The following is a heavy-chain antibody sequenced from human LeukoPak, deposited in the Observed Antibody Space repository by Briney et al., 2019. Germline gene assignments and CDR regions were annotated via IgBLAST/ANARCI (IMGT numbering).Heavy chain of an antibody. D-gene: IGHD3-3*01. Sequence: GGSLRLSCAASGFTFSSYWMSWVRQAPGKGLEWVANIKQDGSEKYYVDSVKGRFTISRDNAKNSLYLQMNSLRAEDTAVYYCARLAPSGYYPYYFDYWGQGTLVTVSS. CDR3: ARLAPSGYYPYYFDY. CDR1: GFTFSSYW. CDR2: IKQDGSEK. J-gene: IGHJ4*02. V-gene: IGHV3-7*01.